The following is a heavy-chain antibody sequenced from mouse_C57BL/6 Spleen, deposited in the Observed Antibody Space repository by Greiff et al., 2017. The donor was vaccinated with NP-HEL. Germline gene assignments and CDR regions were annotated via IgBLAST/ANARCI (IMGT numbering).Heavy chain of an antibody. CDR3: AREGGKVTTTGYYFDY. V-gene: IGHV5-4*01. J-gene: IGHJ2*01. CDR2: ISDGGSYT. D-gene: IGHD2-2*01. CDR1: GFTFSSYA. Sequence: EVKLVESGGGLVKPGGSLKLSCAASGFTFSSYAMSWVCQTPEKRLEWVATISDGGSYTYYPDNVKGRFTISRDNAKNNLYLQMSHLKSEDTAMYYCAREGGKVTTTGYYFDYWGQGTTLTVSS.